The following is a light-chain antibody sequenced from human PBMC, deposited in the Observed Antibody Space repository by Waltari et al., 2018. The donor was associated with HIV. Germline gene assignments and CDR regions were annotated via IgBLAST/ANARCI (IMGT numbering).Light chain of an antibody. CDR2: GAS. Sequence: EMVLTQSPGTLSLSPGERATLSCRASQSVSSSYLAWYQQKPGQAPWLLIYGASTRATCIPDRFSGSGSGTDFTLTIRRLEPEDFAVYYCQQYGSSPRTFGQGTKVEIK. CDR1: QSVSSSY. V-gene: IGKV3-20*01. CDR3: QQYGSSPRT. J-gene: IGKJ1*01.